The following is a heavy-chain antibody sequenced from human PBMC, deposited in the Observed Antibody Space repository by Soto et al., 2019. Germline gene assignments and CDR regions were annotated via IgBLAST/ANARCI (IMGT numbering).Heavy chain of an antibody. CDR1: GYGFTVDY. D-gene: IGHD3-10*01. J-gene: IGHJ4*02. V-gene: IGHV1-2*02. CDR3: ARSVSFITPRPDF. Sequence: GFPVNLARKASGYGFTVDYLGWRRHIPGQGLECMGWINPNNGDTNYAQKFQGRVTMTRDTSISTAYMEVSRLRSDDTAVYYCARSVSFITPRPDFWGEGPLVTVSS. CDR2: INPNNGDT.